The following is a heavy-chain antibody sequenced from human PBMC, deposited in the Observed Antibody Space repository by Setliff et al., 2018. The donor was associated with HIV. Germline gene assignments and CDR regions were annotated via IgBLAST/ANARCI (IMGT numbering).Heavy chain of an antibody. Sequence: GASVKVSCKTSGYLFTSHDINWVRQATGQGLEWLGWMNPINGDTGYAQEFQDRVTLTRDTSIDTAYMELSSLRSEDTAVYYCARGSGDVGDYWGQGSLVTVSS. D-gene: IGHD7-27*01. CDR3: ARGSGDVGDY. J-gene: IGHJ4*02. CDR2: MNPINGDT. V-gene: IGHV1-8*01. CDR1: GYLFTSHD.